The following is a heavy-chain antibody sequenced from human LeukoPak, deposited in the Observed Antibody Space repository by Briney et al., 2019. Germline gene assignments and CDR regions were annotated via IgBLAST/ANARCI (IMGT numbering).Heavy chain of an antibody. V-gene: IGHV3-33*06. CDR3: AKGGHCTSTSCYYFDS. CDR2: IWDNGNNK. D-gene: IGHD2-2*01. Sequence: PGSSLRLSCAASGFTFSNSDMHWVRQAPGKGLEWVAVIWDNGNNKYYGDSVNGRFTIPRDNSKNTLHLQMNSLRPEDSAIYYCAKGGHCTSTSCYYFDSWGQGALVTVSA. CDR1: GFTFSNSD. J-gene: IGHJ4*02.